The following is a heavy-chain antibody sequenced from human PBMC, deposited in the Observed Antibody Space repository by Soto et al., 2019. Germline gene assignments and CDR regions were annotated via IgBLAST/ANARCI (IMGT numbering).Heavy chain of an antibody. D-gene: IGHD3-3*01. Sequence: PSETLSLTCAVDGGSFSGYYWSWIRQPPGKGLEWIGEINHSGSTNYNPALKSRVTISVDTSKNQFSLKMSSVTAADTAVYYCARGSVRFLEWLSNWFDPWGQGTLVTVSS. CDR2: INHSGST. V-gene: IGHV4-34*01. CDR1: GGSFSGYY. J-gene: IGHJ5*02. CDR3: ARGSVRFLEWLSNWFDP.